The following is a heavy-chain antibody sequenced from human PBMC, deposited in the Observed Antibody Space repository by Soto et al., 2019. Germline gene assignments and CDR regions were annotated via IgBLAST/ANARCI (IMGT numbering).Heavy chain of an antibody. CDR2: ISYDGSNK. Sequence: GGSLRLSCAASGFTFSSYAMHWVRQAPGKGLEWVAVISYDGSNKYYADSVKGRFTISRDNSKNTLYLQMNSLRAEDTAVYYCARPRIAAAGTYYYGMDVWGQGTTVTVSS. J-gene: IGHJ6*02. V-gene: IGHV3-30-3*01. D-gene: IGHD6-13*01. CDR3: ARPRIAAAGTYYYGMDV. CDR1: GFTFSSYA.